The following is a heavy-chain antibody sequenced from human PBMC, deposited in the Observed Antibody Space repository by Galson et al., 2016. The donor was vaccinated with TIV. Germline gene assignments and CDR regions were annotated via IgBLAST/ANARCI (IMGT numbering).Heavy chain of an antibody. V-gene: IGHV6-1*01. J-gene: IGHJ4*02. CDR2: TYYRSTWYN. Sequence: CAISGDSVSSTSAAWNRIRQSPSRGLEWLGRTYYRSTWYNDYAASLKRRITINPDTSKNQFSLQLTSVTPEDAAVYYCAGGAPSVFGVIMTLDYWGQGTLVTVSS. D-gene: IGHD3-3*01. CDR1: GDSVSSTSAA. CDR3: AGGAPSVFGVIMTLDY.